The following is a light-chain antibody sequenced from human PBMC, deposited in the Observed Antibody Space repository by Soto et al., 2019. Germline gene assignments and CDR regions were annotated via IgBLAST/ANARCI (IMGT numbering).Light chain of an antibody. J-gene: IGKJ4*01. Sequence: IVLTQSPGTLSLSPGERATLSCRASQSVSRSFLAWYQQKPGQAPRLLIYGASRRATGIPDRFSGSGSGTDFNLTISGLEPEDFAVYCCQQYGSSPPTFRGGTRVEIK. CDR1: QSVSRSF. CDR2: GAS. V-gene: IGKV3-20*01. CDR3: QQYGSSPPT.